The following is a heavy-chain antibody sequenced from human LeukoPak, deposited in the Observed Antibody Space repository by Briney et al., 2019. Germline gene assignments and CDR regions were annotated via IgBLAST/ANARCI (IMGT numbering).Heavy chain of an antibody. V-gene: IGHV3-15*01. CDR3: AGSIRGWYAGYYFDY. Sequence: GGSLRLSCAASGFTFSSYEMNWVRQAPGQGLEWVGRIKSYTDGGTTDYASPVKGRFSISRDASKNTLYLQMNSLRAEDTAVYYCAGSIRGWYAGYYFDYWGQGTLVTVSS. D-gene: IGHD6-19*01. CDR1: GFTFSSYE. J-gene: IGHJ4*02. CDR2: IKSYTDGGTT.